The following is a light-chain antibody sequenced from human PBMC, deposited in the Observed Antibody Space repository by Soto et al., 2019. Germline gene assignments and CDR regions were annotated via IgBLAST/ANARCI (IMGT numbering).Light chain of an antibody. CDR3: QQRDNWPFT. J-gene: IGKJ2*01. V-gene: IGKV3-11*01. CDR1: QSLSKH. Sequence: DIVLTQSPATLSLSPGEKAILSCTASQSLSKHLLWYQQKVGQTPRLLIYDVSNRATGIPARFSGSGSGTDFTLTISSLEPEDFAVYYCQQRDNWPFTFGQGTKLEIK. CDR2: DVS.